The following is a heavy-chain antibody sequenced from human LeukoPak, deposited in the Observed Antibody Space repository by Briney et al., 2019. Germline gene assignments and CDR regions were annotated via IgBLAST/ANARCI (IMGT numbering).Heavy chain of an antibody. J-gene: IGHJ5*02. CDR3: ARDWATSGGSPYNWFDP. CDR2: IIPIFGIA. V-gene: IGHV1-69*05. D-gene: IGHD2-15*01. CDR1: GGTFNTYA. Sequence: SVKVSCKASGGTFNTYAISWVRLAPGQGLEWMGGIIPIFGIADYAQKFQARVTITTDESTSTAYMELSSLRSEDTAMYYCARDWATSGGSPYNWFDPWGQGTLVTVSS.